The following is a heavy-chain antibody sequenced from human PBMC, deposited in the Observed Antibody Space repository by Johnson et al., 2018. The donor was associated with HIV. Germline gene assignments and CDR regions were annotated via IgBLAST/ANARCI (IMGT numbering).Heavy chain of an antibody. CDR2: IYSGGST. D-gene: IGHD6-13*01. V-gene: IGHV3-66*01. Sequence: VQLVESGGGLVQPGGSLRLSCGASGFSVSNNYMNWVRQAPGKGLEWVSVIYSGGSTYYADSVRVRFTISRDNSRNTLYLQMNSMRAEDTAMYYCARDGESQQLPLGDAFDVWGQGTMVTVSS. J-gene: IGHJ3*01. CDR3: ARDGESQQLPLGDAFDV. CDR1: GFSVSNNY.